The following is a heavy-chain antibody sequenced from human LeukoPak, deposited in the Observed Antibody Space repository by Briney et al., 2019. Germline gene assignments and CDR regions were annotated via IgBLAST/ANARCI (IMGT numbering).Heavy chain of an antibody. V-gene: IGHV4-39*01. J-gene: IGHJ4*02. CDR1: DDSISCTNFY. CDR3: ARLPRYDFWS. D-gene: IGHD3-3*01. CDR2: IYYSGTT. Sequence: SETLSLTCTVSDDSISCTNFYWGWIRQPPGKGLEWIGSIYYSGTTNYNPSLKSRVTISVDTSKKQFSLKLRSVTAADTAVYYCARLPRYDFWSWGQGTLVTVSS.